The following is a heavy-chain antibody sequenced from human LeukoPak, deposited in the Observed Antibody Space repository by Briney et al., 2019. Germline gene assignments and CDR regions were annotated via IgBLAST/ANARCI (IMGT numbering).Heavy chain of an antibody. D-gene: IGHD3-10*01. Sequence: GGSLRLSCAASGFTFSSYAMSWVRQAPGKGLEWVSGITESGGSTYYADSVKGRFTISRDNSENTLYLQMNSPRAEDTAVYYCAKVRGGYFDYWGQGTLVTVSS. CDR2: ITESGGST. CDR3: AKVRGGYFDY. V-gene: IGHV3-23*01. J-gene: IGHJ4*02. CDR1: GFTFSSYA.